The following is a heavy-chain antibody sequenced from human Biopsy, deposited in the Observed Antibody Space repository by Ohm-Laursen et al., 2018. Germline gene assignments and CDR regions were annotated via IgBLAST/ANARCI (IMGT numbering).Heavy chain of an antibody. V-gene: IGHV3-11*01. CDR1: GFTFSDHH. D-gene: IGHD2-15*01. Sequence: SLRLSCAASGFTFSDHHMAWVRQAPGKGLEWLSYISSSGATIKYADSVKGRFTISRDNAKNSLYLRMNSLRAEDTAVYFCARARDDFVVVPAAFFDFWGQGTPVTVSS. CDR2: ISSSGATI. CDR3: ARARDDFVVVPAAFFDF. J-gene: IGHJ4*02.